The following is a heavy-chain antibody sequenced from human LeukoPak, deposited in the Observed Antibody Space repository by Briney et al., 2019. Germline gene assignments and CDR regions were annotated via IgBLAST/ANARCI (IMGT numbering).Heavy chain of an antibody. CDR1: GFTFSSYS. Sequence: GGSLRLSCAASGFTFSSYSMNWVRQAPGKGLEWVSTISGSGGSTHYADSVKGRFTISRDNSKNTLYLQMNSLRAEDTAVYYCAKRYDILTGYYIGTDYWGQGTLVTVSS. CDR2: ISGSGGST. D-gene: IGHD3-9*01. CDR3: AKRYDILTGYYIGTDY. J-gene: IGHJ4*02. V-gene: IGHV3-23*01.